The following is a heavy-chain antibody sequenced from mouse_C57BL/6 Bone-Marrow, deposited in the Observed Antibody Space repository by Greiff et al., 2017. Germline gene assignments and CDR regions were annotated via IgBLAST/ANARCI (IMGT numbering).Heavy chain of an antibody. Sequence: EVKLVESGEGLVKPGGSLKLSCAASGFTFSSYAMSWVRQTPEKRLEWVAYISSGGDYIYYADTVKGRFTISRDNARNTLYLQMSSLKSEDTAMSYCTRGNYDSGIYWYFDVWGTGTTVTVSS. CDR3: TRGNYDSGIYWYFDV. V-gene: IGHV5-9-1*02. CDR1: GFTFSSYA. D-gene: IGHD1-1*01. J-gene: IGHJ1*03. CDR2: ISSGGDYI.